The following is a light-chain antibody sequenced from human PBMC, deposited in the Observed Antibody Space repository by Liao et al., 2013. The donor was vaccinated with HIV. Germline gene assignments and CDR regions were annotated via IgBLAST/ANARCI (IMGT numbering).Light chain of an antibody. CDR2: HDT. J-gene: IGLJ1*01. V-gene: IGLV3-21*04. Sequence: SYELTQPSSLSVAPGKTARMTCGGNSIGSKSVHWYQQKPGQAPVLVISHDTDRPSGIPARFSASNSGNTATLTISRVEAGDEADYYCQVWDSSSDHHVFGTGTKVTVL. CDR1: SIGSKS. CDR3: QVWDSSSDHHV.